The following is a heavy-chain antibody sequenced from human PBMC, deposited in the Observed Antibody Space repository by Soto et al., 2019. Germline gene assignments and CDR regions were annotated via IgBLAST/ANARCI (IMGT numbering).Heavy chain of an antibody. J-gene: IGHJ4*02. CDR2: ISYDGGLQ. V-gene: IGHV3-30*03. Sequence: QAHLVESGGGVVQPGRSLRLSCAASGFTFTSYGMHWVRQAPGTRLEWVAVISYDGGLQHYAYSVKGRFTISRDNSKNMVLLQMNSLRAEDTAVYYCVTDRRYGHASVPYSWGQGTLVSVSS. D-gene: IGHD5-18*01. CDR3: VTDRRYGHASVPYS. CDR1: GFTFTSYG.